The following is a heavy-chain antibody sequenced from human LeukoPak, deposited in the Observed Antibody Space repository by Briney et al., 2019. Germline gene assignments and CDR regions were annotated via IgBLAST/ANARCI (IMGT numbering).Heavy chain of an antibody. Sequence: PGGSLRLSCAASGFSVSGNYMSWVRQAPGKGLEWISVIYTSGNTYYADSVKGRLTISRDNSKNTLYLQLNSLRPEDSAVYFCAREFAQSNYYFDYWGQGTLVTVSS. V-gene: IGHV3-66*03. CDR1: GFSVSGNY. CDR3: AREFAQSNYYFDY. CDR2: IYTSGNT. J-gene: IGHJ4*02. D-gene: IGHD1-1*01.